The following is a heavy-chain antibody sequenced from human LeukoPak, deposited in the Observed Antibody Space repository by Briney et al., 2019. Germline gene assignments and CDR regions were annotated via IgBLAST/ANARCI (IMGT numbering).Heavy chain of an antibody. Sequence: SQTLSLTCTVSGGSISSGSYYWSWIRQPAGKGLEWIGRINTSGSTNYNPSLKSRVTISIDTSKNQFSLRLNSVTAADTAVYHCARSLTSSSGYYEGAFDIWGQGTMVTVSS. CDR1: GGSISSGSYY. D-gene: IGHD3-22*01. CDR3: ARSLTSSSGYYEGAFDI. CDR2: INTSGST. V-gene: IGHV4-61*02. J-gene: IGHJ3*02.